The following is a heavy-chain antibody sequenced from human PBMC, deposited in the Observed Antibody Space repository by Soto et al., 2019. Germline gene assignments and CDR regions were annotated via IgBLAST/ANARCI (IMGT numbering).Heavy chain of an antibody. Sequence: QVQLVESGGGVVQPGRSLRLSCAASGFTFSSYGMHWVRQAPGKGLEWVAVIWYDGSNKYYADSVKGRFTISRDNSKNTLYLQMNSLRAEDTAVYYCARSGYCSSTSCRSAVYYYYYMDVWGKGTTVTVSS. D-gene: IGHD2-2*01. CDR1: GFTFSSYG. CDR2: IWYDGSNK. V-gene: IGHV3-33*01. CDR3: ARSGYCSSTSCRSAVYYYYYMDV. J-gene: IGHJ6*03.